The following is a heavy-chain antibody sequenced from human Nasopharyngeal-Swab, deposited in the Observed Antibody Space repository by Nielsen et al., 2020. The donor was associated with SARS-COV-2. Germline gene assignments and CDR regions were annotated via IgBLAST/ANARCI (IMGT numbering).Heavy chain of an antibody. CDR3: ARITRGYSSYYYYGMDV. Sequence: SGPTLVKPTQTLTLTCTFSGFSLSTSGVGVGWIRQPPGKALEWLALIYWDDDKRYSPSLKSRLTITKDTSKNQVVLTMTNMDPVDTATYYCARITRGYSSYYYYGMDVWGQGTTVTVSS. D-gene: IGHD5-18*01. CDR2: IYWDDDK. CDR1: GFSLSTSGVG. V-gene: IGHV2-5*02. J-gene: IGHJ6*02.